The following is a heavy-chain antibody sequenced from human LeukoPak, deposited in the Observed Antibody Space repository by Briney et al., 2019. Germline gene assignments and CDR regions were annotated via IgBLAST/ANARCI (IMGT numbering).Heavy chain of an antibody. D-gene: IGHD5-18*01. CDR3: ARLQTVDTAMVINYFDY. Sequence: SETLSLTCTVSGGSINSYYWSWIRQPPGKGLEWIGYIYYSGSTNYNPSLKSRVTISVDTSKNQFSLKLSSVTAADTAVYYCARLQTVDTAMVINYFDYWGQGTLVTVSS. CDR1: GGSINSYY. V-gene: IGHV4-59*01. J-gene: IGHJ4*02. CDR2: IYYSGST.